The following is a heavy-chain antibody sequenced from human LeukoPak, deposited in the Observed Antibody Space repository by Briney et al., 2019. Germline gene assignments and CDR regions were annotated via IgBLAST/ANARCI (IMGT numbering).Heavy chain of an antibody. CDR1: GGTFSSYA. CDR3: ARACSTTSCYGPFDP. J-gene: IGHJ5*02. CDR2: IIPILGIA. Sequence: ASVKVSCKASGGTFSSYAISWVRQAPGRGLEWMGRIIPILGIANYAQKFQGRVTITADKSTSTAYMELSSLRSEDTAVYYCARACSTTSCYGPFDPWGQGTLITVSS. V-gene: IGHV1-69*04. D-gene: IGHD2-2*01.